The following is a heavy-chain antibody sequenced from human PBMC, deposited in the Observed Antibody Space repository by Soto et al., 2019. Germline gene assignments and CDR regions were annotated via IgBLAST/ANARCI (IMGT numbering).Heavy chain of an antibody. D-gene: IGHD6-13*01. V-gene: IGHV3-23*01. CDR3: AKVRPLDAYSSSSLYYYYGMDV. CDR1: GFTFSSYA. Sequence: EVQLLESGGGLVQPGGSLRLSCAASGFTFSSYAMSWVRQAPGKGLEWVSAISGSGGGTYYADSVKGRFTISRDNPKNTLYLQMNSLRAEDTAVYYCAKVRPLDAYSSSSLYYYYGMDVWGQGTTVTVSS. J-gene: IGHJ6*02. CDR2: ISGSGGGT.